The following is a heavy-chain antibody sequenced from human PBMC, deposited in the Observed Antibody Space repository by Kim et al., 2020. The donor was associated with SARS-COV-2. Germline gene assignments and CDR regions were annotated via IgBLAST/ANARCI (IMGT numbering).Heavy chain of an antibody. CDR3: ASLVVTAGYWYFDL. CDR1: GGSFSGYY. Sequence: SETLSLTCAVYGGSFSGYYWSWIRQPPGKGLEWIGEINHSGSTNYNPSLKSRVTISVDTSKNQFSLKLSSVTAADTAVYYCASLVVTAGYWYFDLWGRGTLVTVSS. V-gene: IGHV4-34*01. J-gene: IGHJ2*01. D-gene: IGHD2-21*02. CDR2: INHSGST.